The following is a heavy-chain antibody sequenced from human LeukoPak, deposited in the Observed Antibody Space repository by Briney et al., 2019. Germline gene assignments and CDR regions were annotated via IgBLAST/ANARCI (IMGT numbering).Heavy chain of an antibody. CDR1: GFKFDDHG. J-gene: IGHJ3*02. V-gene: IGHV3-20*04. CDR2: LNWNGGRT. Sequence: GGSLRLSCAASGFKFDDHGMSWVRQVPGKGLEWVSGLNWNGGRTGYADSVKGRFTISRDNAKNSLYLQMNSLRAEDTAFYYCAKDRSFIGLDIWGQGTVGIVSS. CDR3: AKDRSFIGLDI. D-gene: IGHD1-26*01.